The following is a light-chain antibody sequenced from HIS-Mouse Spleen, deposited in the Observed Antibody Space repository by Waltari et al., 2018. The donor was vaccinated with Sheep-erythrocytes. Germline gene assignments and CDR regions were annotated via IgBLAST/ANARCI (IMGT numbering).Light chain of an antibody. CDR2: WAS. V-gene: IGKV4-1*01. J-gene: IGKJ4*01. CDR3: QPYYSTPLT. Sequence: DIVMTQSPDSLAVSLGERATINCKSSQSVLYSSNNKNYLAWYQQKPGQPPKLLIYWASTRESGVPDRFSGRRSGTEFTPTIRRLQAGDGGVYYCQPYYSTPLTFGGGTKVEIK. CDR1: QSVLYSSNNKNY.